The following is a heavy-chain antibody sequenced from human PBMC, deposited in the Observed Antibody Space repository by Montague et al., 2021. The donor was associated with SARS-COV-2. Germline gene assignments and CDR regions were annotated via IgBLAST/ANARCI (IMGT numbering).Heavy chain of an antibody. CDR2: ISYDGSNK. Sequence: SLRLSCAASGFTFSSYGMYWVRQAPGKGLEWVAVISYDGSNKYYADSVKGRFTISRDNAKNTLYLQMNSLRAEDTAVYYCITMIVVAEDYFDYWGQGTLVTVSS. V-gene: IGHV3-30*03. D-gene: IGHD3-22*01. CDR1: GFTFSSYG. J-gene: IGHJ4*02. CDR3: ITMIVVAEDYFDY.